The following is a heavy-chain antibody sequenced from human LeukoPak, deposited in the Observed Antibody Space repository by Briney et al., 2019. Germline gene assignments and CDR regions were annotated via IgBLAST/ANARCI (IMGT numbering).Heavy chain of an antibody. V-gene: IGHV3-23*01. CDR3: AKGGSSGGDWNLDC. Sequence: GGSLRLSCAASEFTFSAYAMSWVRQAPGKGLEWVSAISGSGGSTYYADSVKGRYTISRDNSKNALYLQMNSLRADDTAVYYCAKGGSSGGDWNLDCWGQGTLVTVSS. J-gene: IGHJ4*02. D-gene: IGHD2-21*02. CDR2: ISGSGGST. CDR1: EFTFSAYA.